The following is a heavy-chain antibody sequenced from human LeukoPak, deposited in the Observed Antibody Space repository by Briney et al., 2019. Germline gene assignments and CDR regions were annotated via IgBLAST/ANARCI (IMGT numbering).Heavy chain of an antibody. D-gene: IGHD4-17*01. CDR3: ARADYAEFDY. Sequence: SETLSLTCTVSGGSISSYYWSWIRQPPGKGLEWIGEIDHSGNTNYNPSLKSRVTISVDKSKNQFSLKVNSVTAADTAVYYCARADYAEFDYWGQGTLVTVSS. J-gene: IGHJ4*02. CDR1: GGSISSYY. CDR2: IDHSGNT. V-gene: IGHV4-59*12.